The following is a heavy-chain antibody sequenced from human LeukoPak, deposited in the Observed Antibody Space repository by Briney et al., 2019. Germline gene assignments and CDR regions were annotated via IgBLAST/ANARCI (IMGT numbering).Heavy chain of an antibody. J-gene: IGHJ4*02. CDR2: ISAGNGNT. D-gene: IGHD1-26*01. V-gene: IGHV1-3*01. CDR3: ARDSGSGSNDY. CDR1: GYTFTSYA. Sequence: GASVKVSCKASGYTFTSYAIHWVRQAPGQRLEWMGWISAGNGNTKYSQNFQGRVTFINNTSATTAFMELSSLRSEDAAAYYCARDSGSGSNDYWGQGTLVTVSS.